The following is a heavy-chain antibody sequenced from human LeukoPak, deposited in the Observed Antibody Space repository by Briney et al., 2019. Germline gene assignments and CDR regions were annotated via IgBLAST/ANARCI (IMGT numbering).Heavy chain of an antibody. CDR2: INPNTGGT. Sequence: ASMKVSCKASGYTFTDYYIHWVRQAPGQGLEWMGWINPNTGGTNYAQKFQGRVTMTRDTSISSAYMELSSLRSDDTAVYYCAREGHGDIAAVGDYWGQGTLVTVSS. D-gene: IGHD6-13*01. CDR3: AREGHGDIAAVGDY. J-gene: IGHJ4*02. CDR1: GYTFTDYY. V-gene: IGHV1-2*02.